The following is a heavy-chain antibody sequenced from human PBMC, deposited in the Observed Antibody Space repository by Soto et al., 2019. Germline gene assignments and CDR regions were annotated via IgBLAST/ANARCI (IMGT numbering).Heavy chain of an antibody. CDR1: GGSFSGYY. Sequence: PSETLSLTCAVYGGSFSGYYWSWIRQPPGKGLEWIGEINHSGSTNYNPSLKSRVTISVDTSKNQFSLKLSSVTAADTAVYYCARGPRYCSGGSCAHWFDPWGQGTLVTVSS. CDR2: INHSGST. J-gene: IGHJ5*02. D-gene: IGHD2-15*01. V-gene: IGHV4-34*01. CDR3: ARGPRYCSGGSCAHWFDP.